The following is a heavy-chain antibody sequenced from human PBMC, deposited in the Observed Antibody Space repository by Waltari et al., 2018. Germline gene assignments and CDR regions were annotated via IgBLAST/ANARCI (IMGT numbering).Heavy chain of an antibody. J-gene: IGHJ3*02. CDR3: ARTGARLLQFAAFDI. CDR1: RFTFSNYW. CDR2: INQDGSEE. V-gene: IGHV3-7*01. Sequence: EVLLVESGGGLVQTGGSLRLSCAASRFTFSNYWMNWVRQAPGKGLEWVANINQDGSEEYYVDSGKCRFTISRDNAKNSLYLEMKTLRAEDTAIYYCARTGARLLQFAAFDIWGQGTMVTVSS. D-gene: IGHD2-21*01.